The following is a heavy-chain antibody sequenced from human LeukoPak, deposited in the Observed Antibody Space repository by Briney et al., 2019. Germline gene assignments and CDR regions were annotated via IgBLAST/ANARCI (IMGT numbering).Heavy chain of an antibody. CDR1: GYTFTGYY. D-gene: IGHD3-10*01. Sequence: GASVKVSCKASGYTFTGYYMHWVRQAPGQGLEWMGWINPNSGGINYAQKFQGRVTMTRDTSISTAYMELSRLRSDDTAVYYCARDSGALRLNYWGQGTLVTVSS. J-gene: IGHJ4*02. CDR3: ARDSGALRLNY. CDR2: INPNSGGI. V-gene: IGHV1-2*02.